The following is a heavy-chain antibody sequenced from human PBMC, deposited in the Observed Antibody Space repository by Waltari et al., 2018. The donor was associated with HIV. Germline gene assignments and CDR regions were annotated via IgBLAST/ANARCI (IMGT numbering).Heavy chain of an antibody. J-gene: IGHJ6*02. CDR1: GGSISSYY. CDR3: ARSMAVAGTNNYYYGMDV. Sequence: QVQLQESGPGLVKPSETLSLTCTVSGGSISSYYWSWIRQPPGKGLEWIGYIYYSGSTNYNPSLKSRVTISVDTSKNQFSLKLSSVTAADTAVYYCARSMAVAGTNNYYYGMDVWGQGTTVTVSS. D-gene: IGHD6-19*01. CDR2: IYYSGST. V-gene: IGHV4-59*01.